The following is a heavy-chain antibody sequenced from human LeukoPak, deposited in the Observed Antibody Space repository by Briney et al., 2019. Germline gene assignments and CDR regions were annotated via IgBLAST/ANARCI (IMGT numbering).Heavy chain of an antibody. CDR2: MNHSGST. Sequence: SETLSLTCAVYGGSFSGYYWSWIRQPPGKGLEWIGEMNHSGSTIYNPSLKSRVTISVDTSKNQFSLKLSSVTAADTAVYYCARGRDSSSWYVRYYFDYWGQGTLVTVSS. CDR3: ARGRDSSSWYVRYYFDY. V-gene: IGHV4-34*01. D-gene: IGHD6-13*01. J-gene: IGHJ4*02. CDR1: GGSFSGYY.